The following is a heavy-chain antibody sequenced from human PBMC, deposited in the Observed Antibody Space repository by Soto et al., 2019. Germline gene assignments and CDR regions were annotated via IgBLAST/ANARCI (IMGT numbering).Heavy chain of an antibody. CDR3: AASYYDFWSGYYPYYYYYGMDV. D-gene: IGHD3-3*01. J-gene: IGHJ6*02. V-gene: IGHV3-30-3*01. CDR1: GFTFSSYA. Sequence: GSLRLSCAASGFTFSSYAMHLVRQAPGKGLEWVAVISYDGSNKYYADSVKGRFTISRDNSKNTLYLQMNSLRAEDTAVYYCAASYYDFWSGYYPYYYYYGMDVWGQGTTVTVSS. CDR2: ISYDGSNK.